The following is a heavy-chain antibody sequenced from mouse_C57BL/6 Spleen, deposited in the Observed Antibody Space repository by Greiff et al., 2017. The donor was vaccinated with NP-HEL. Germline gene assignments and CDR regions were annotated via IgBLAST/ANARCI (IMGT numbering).Heavy chain of an antibody. Sequence: QVHVKQPGAELVKPGASVKMSCKASGYTFTSYWITWVKQRPGQGLEWIGDIYPGSGSTNYNEKFKSKATLTVDTSSSTAYMQLSSLTSEDSAVYYCAKDYGFTRGFDYWGQGTTLTVSS. J-gene: IGHJ2*01. CDR3: AKDYGFTRGFDY. CDR2: IYPGSGST. CDR1: GYTFTSYW. V-gene: IGHV1-55*01. D-gene: IGHD1-1*01.